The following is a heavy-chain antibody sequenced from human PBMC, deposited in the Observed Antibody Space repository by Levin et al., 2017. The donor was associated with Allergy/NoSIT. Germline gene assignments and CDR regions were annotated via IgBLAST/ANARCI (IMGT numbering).Heavy chain of an antibody. CDR3: ARQLGSCSTISCPPKFDY. J-gene: IGHJ4*02. Sequence: GGSLRLSCAASRFTFSSHNMNWVRQAPGKGLEWVSFISTTSDYIYYADSVKGRFTISRDNAKNSLYLQMNSLTVEDTAIYYCARQLGSCSTISCPPKFDYWGQGTLVTVSS. V-gene: IGHV3-21*01. D-gene: IGHD2-2*01. CDR1: RFTFSSHN. CDR2: ISTTSDYI.